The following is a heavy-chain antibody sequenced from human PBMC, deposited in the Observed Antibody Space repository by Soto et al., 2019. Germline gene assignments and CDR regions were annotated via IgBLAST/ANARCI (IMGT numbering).Heavy chain of an antibody. Sequence: PGGSLSLSCAASGFTFSSYAMHWVRQAPGKGLEWVAVISYDGSNKYYADSVKGRFTISRDNSKNTLYLQMNSLRAEDTAVYYCARDRSEDYGDYYYYYGMDVWGQGTTVTSP. V-gene: IGHV3-30-3*01. D-gene: IGHD4-17*01. J-gene: IGHJ6*02. CDR2: ISYDGSNK. CDR1: GFTFSSYA. CDR3: ARDRSEDYGDYYYYYGMDV.